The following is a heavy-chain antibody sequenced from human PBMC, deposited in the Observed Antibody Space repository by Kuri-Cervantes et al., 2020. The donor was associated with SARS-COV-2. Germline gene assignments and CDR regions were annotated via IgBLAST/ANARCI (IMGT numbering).Heavy chain of an antibody. CDR1: GGTFSSYA. J-gene: IGHJ3*02. Sequence: SVKVSCKASGGTFSSYAISWVRQAPGQGLEWMGGIIPIFGTANYAQKFQGRVTITTDESTSTAYMELSSLRSEDTAVYYCASGRYYDFWSGSDAFDIWGQGTMVTVSS. CDR2: IIPIFGTA. D-gene: IGHD3-3*01. CDR3: ASGRYYDFWSGSDAFDI. V-gene: IGHV1-69*05.